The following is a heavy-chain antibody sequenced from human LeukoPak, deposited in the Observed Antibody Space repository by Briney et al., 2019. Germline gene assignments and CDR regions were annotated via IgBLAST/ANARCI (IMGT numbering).Heavy chain of an antibody. D-gene: IGHD4/OR15-4a*01. CDR2: IYSDNT. Sequence: EPGGSLRLSCTVSGFTVSSNSMSWVRQAPGKGLEWVSFIYSDNTHYSDSVKGRFTISRDNSKNTLYLQMNSLRAEDTAAYYCARRAGAYSHPYDYWGQGTLVTVSS. V-gene: IGHV3-53*01. CDR3: ARRAGAYSHPYDY. CDR1: GFTVSSNS. J-gene: IGHJ4*02.